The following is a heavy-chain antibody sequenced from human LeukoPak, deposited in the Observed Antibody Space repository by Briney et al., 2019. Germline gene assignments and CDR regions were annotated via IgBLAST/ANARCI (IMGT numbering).Heavy chain of an antibody. D-gene: IGHD4-11*01. CDR1: GFTFSHHG. CDR3: AKDAQRGFDYSNSPEK. CDR2: IWNDGSNK. V-gene: IGHV3-33*06. Sequence: PGRSLRLSCVASGFTFSHHGMHWVRQAPGKGLEWVAVIWNDGSNKYYADSVKGRFTISRDNSKNTVYLQMNSLRVEDTSVYYCAKDAQRGFDYSNSPEKWGQGTLVTVSS. J-gene: IGHJ4*02.